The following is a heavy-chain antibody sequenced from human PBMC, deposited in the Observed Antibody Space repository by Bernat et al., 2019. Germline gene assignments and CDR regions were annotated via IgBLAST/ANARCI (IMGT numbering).Heavy chain of an antibody. CDR1: GFTFDDYA. CDR3: AKDLYYDSSGYHAFDI. J-gene: IGHJ3*02. V-gene: IGHV3-43*02. D-gene: IGHD3-22*01. CDR2: ISGDGGNT. Sequence: EVQLVESGGGVVQPGGSLRLSCAASGFTFDDYAMHWVRQAPGKGLEWVSLISGDGGNTYYADSVKGRFTISRDNSKNSLYLQMNSLRTEDTALYYCAKDLYYDSSGYHAFDIWGQGTMVTVSS.